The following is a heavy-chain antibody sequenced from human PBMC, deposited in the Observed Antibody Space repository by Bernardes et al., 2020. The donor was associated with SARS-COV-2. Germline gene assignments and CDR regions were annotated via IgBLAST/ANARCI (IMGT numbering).Heavy chain of an antibody. CDR3: ARDNLRYGDLRVGIDY. V-gene: IGHV1-18*01. D-gene: IGHD4-17*01. Sequence: ASVKVSCKASGYTFSSFGISWVRQAPGQGLEWMGWISAYNGHTNYEQKLQGRVTMTTDRSTATAYMELRSLRSDDTAVYYCARDNLRYGDLRVGIDYWGQGTLVTVPS. CDR2: ISAYNGHT. CDR1: GYTFSSFG. J-gene: IGHJ4*02.